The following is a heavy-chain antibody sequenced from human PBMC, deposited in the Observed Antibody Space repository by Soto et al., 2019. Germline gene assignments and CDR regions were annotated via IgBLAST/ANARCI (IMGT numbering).Heavy chain of an antibody. CDR3: ARESEDLTSNFDY. J-gene: IGHJ4*02. CDR1: GFTFTRYS. CDR2: ISSTTNYI. Sequence: GSLRLSCAASGFTFTRYSMNWVRQAPGKGLEWVSSISSTTNYIYYGDSMKGRFTISRDNAKNSLYLEMNSLRAEDTAVYYCARESEDLTSNFDYWGQGTLVTVS. V-gene: IGHV3-21*06.